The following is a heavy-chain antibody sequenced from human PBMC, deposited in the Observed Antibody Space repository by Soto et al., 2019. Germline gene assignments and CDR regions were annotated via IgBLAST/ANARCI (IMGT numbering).Heavy chain of an antibody. D-gene: IGHD3-3*01. CDR3: ARGWTITIFGVVTLEYFQH. V-gene: IGHV1-2*02. CDR2: INPNSGDT. Sequence: ASVKVSCKASGYTFTGYYMHWVRQAPGQGLEWMGWINPNSGDTNYAQKFQGRVTMTRDTSISTAYMELSRLRSDDTAVYYCARGWTITIFGVVTLEYFQHWGQGTLVTVSS. J-gene: IGHJ1*01. CDR1: GYTFTGYY.